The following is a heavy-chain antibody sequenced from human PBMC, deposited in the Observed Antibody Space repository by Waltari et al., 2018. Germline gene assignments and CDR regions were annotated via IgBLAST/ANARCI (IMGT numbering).Heavy chain of an antibody. CDR3: ARGTYYDDTSGYSDGNHYYIDV. Sequence: QVQLQESGPGLVKPSETLSLTCTVSSDSISTYYWTWIRQSAGKGLEWLGRFCAGWSTKDDPSLNSRVTMSVDTSKNQCSLKLTSVTAADSAVYYCARGTYYDDTSGYSDGNHYYIDVWGKGTSVTVSS. CDR1: SDSISTYY. V-gene: IGHV4-4*07. CDR2: FCAGWST. J-gene: IGHJ6*03. D-gene: IGHD3-22*01.